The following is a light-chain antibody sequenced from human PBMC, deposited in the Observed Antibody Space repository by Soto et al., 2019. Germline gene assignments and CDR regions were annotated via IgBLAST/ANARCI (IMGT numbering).Light chain of an antibody. Sequence: VMTQSPGTLSVSPGERATLSFWASHSVTTHLAWFQQRPGQNPRLLIYDASNRATGIPARFSGSGSGTDFTLTISSLEPEDFAVYYCQQRSNWLTFGGGTKVDIK. CDR1: HSVTTH. V-gene: IGKV3-11*01. CDR2: DAS. CDR3: QQRSNWLT. J-gene: IGKJ4*01.